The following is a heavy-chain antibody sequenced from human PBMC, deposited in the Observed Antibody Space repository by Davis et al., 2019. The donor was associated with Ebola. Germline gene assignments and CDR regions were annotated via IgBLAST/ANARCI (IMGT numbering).Heavy chain of an antibody. CDR1: GYTFTGYY. Sequence: ASVKVSCKASGYTFTGYYMHWVRQAPGQGLEWMGWINPNSGGTNYAQKFQGRVTMTTDTSTSTAYMELRSLRSDDTAVYYCARSRVGAKVFYYYYGMDVWGQGTTVTVSS. V-gene: IGHV1-2*02. CDR3: ARSRVGAKVFYYYYGMDV. J-gene: IGHJ6*02. CDR2: INPNSGGT. D-gene: IGHD1-26*01.